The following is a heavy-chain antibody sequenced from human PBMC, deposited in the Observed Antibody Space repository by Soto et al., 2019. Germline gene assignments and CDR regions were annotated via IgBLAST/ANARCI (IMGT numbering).Heavy chain of an antibody. CDR3: ARVRTPFKYYFDY. J-gene: IGHJ4*02. CDR2: IKQDGREK. V-gene: IGHV3-7*01. Sequence: EVQLVESGGGLVQPGGSLRLSCAAPGFTFSSYWMGWVRQATGKGLEWVANIKQDGREKYYVDSVKGRFTISRDNAKNSLYLQMNSLRAEDTAVYYCARVRTPFKYYFDYWGQGTLVTVSS. CDR1: GFTFSSYW.